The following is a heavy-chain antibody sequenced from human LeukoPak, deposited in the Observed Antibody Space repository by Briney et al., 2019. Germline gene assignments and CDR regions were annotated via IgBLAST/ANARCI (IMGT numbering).Heavy chain of an antibody. CDR3: RRSSDYVFDY. V-gene: IGHV5-51*01. CDR2: IYPGDSDT. CDR1: GYSFPTDW. J-gene: IGHJ4*02. D-gene: IGHD4-17*01. Sequence: GESLKISCKGSGYSFPTDWIGWVRRMPGKGLEWMGVIYPGDSDTRYSPSFQGQVTISADMSISTAYLQWSSLKAPDTARYYCRRSSDYVFDYWGQGTLVPVSS.